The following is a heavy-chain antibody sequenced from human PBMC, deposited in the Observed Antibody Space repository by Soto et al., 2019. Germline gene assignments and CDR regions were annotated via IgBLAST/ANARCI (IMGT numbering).Heavy chain of an antibody. J-gene: IGHJ5*02. CDR2: IYYTDSI. CDR3: VRLIGMTTATTDRGFDT. CDR1: GGSISSYY. D-gene: IGHD4-17*01. V-gene: IGHV4-59*08. Sequence: SETLSLTCTVSGGSISSYYWSWIRQPPEKGLEWIGYIYYTDSINYNPSLKSRITISVDTSKNQFFLKLSSVTAADTAVYYCVRLIGMTTATTDRGFDTWGQGTLVTVSS.